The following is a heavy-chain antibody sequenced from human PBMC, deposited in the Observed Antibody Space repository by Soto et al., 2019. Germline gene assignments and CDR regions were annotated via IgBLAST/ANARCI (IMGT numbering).Heavy chain of an antibody. CDR1: GFTFSSYS. Sequence: EVQLVESGGGLVKPGGSLRLSCAASGFTFSSYSMNWVRQAPGKGLEWVSSISSSSSYIYYADSVKGRFTISRDNAKNSLYLQMNSLRAEYTAVYYCARDLEVVWFDPWGQGTLVTVSS. V-gene: IGHV3-21*01. CDR2: ISSSSSYI. J-gene: IGHJ5*02. D-gene: IGHD2-15*01. CDR3: ARDLEVVWFDP.